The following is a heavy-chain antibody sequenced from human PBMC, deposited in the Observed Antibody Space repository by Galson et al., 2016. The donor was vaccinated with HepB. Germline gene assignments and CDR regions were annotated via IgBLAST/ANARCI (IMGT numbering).Heavy chain of an antibody. J-gene: IGHJ4*02. Sequence: SLRLSCAASGFTFRSYAMNWVRQAPGKGLEWVSSISSSSTYIYYADSVKGRFTISRDNAKNSLCLQMNSLRAEDTAVYYCARADSVFDYWGQGTLVTVSS. V-gene: IGHV3-21*01. D-gene: IGHD2-15*01. CDR3: ARADSVFDY. CDR2: ISSSSTYI. CDR1: GFTFRSYA.